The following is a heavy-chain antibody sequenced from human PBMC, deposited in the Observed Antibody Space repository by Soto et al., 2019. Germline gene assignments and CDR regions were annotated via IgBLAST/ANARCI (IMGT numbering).Heavy chain of an antibody. CDR2: INPNSGGT. D-gene: IGHD5-18*01. V-gene: IGHV1-2*04. Sequence: QVQLVQSGAEVKKPGASVKVSCKASGYTFTGYYMHWVRQAPGQGLEWMGWINPNSGGTNYAQKFQGWVTMTRHTSISTAYMELSRLRSDDTAVYYCARDVGDTASNYYYGMDVWGQGTTVTVSS. CDR3: ARDVGDTASNYYYGMDV. J-gene: IGHJ6*02. CDR1: GYTFTGYY.